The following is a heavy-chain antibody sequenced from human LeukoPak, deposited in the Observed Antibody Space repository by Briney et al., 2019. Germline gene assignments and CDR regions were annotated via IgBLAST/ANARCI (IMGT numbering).Heavy chain of an antibody. V-gene: IGHV1-2*02. CDR1: GYTFTGYY. Sequence: ASVKVSCKASGYTFTGYYMHWVRQAPGQGLEWMGWINPNSGGTNYAQKFQGRVTMTRDTSISTAYMELSRLRSDDTAAYYCARDMGGGGCFDYWGQGTLVTVSS. CDR3: ARDMGGGGCFDY. J-gene: IGHJ4*02. D-gene: IGHD2-8*01. CDR2: INPNSGGT.